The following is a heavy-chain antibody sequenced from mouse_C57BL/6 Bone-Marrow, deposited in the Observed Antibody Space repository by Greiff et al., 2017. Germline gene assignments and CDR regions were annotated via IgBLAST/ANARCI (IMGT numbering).Heavy chain of an antibody. CDR1: GFSLTSYG. CDR3: AFTTVEPAYWYFDV. D-gene: IGHD1-1*01. Sequence: QVQLQQSGPGLVAPSQSLSITCTVSGFSLTSYGVSWVRQPPGKGLEWLGGIWGDGGTNYHSALISRLSISKDNSKSQVFLKLNSLQTDDTATYFRAFTTVEPAYWYFDVWGTGTTVTVSS. J-gene: IGHJ1*03. V-gene: IGHV2-3*01. CDR2: IWGDGGT.